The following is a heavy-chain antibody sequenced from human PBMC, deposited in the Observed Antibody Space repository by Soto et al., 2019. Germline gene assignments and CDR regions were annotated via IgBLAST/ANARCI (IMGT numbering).Heavy chain of an antibody. CDR3: ARAYCSAGSSHSPFLSAMDV. CDR1: GFTFNNYA. J-gene: IGHJ6*02. Sequence: GGSLRLSCGASGFTFNNYAMHWVRQAPGNGLEWVAVISYDGSNKYYTDSVRGRLTISRDNAKNTLYLQMNSLRGEDTAVYYFARAYCSAGSSHSPFLSAMDVWGQGTMVTVSS. D-gene: IGHD2-15*01. CDR2: ISYDGSNK. V-gene: IGHV3-30*10.